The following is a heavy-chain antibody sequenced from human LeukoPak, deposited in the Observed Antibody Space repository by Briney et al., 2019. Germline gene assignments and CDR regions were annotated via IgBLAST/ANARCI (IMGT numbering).Heavy chain of an antibody. CDR3: ARATVTGDVPVPGYMDV. D-gene: IGHD2-8*02. V-gene: IGHV3-13*01. CDR2: IGTIGDT. CDR1: GFSFSNYD. Sequence: GGSLRLSCAASGFSFSNYDMHWVRQVAGKGLEWVSSIGTIGDTFYPGSVKGRFTISRENAKNSLYLQMNSLRAGDTAVYYCARATVTGDVPVPGYMDVWGKGITVTVSS. J-gene: IGHJ6*03.